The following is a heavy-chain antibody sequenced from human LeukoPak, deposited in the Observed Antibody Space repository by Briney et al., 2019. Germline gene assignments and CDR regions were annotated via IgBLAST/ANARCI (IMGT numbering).Heavy chain of an antibody. J-gene: IGHJ6*03. V-gene: IGHV4-4*07. CDR1: GGSISSFY. CDR3: ARAYHDILTGYYGGDYYYYYMDV. Sequence: SETLSLTCTVSGGSISSFYWSWIRQPAGKGLEWIGRIYTSGSTNYNPSLKSRVTISVDTSKNQFSLKLSSVTAADTAVYYCARAYHDILTGYYGGDYYYYYMDVWGKGTTVTVSS. CDR2: IYTSGST. D-gene: IGHD3-9*01.